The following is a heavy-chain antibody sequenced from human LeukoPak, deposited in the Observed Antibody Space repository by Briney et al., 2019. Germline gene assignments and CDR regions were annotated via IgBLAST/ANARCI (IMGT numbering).Heavy chain of an antibody. CDR1: GFTFSSYG. V-gene: IGHV3-30*03. CDR3: ARVPRIVVDTTTTY. D-gene: IGHD3-22*01. Sequence: GGSLRLSCAASGFTFSSYGMHWVRQAPGKGLEWVAVISYDGSNKYYADSVKGRFTISRDNSKNTLYLQMNSLRAEDTAVYYCARVPRIVVDTTTTYWGQGTLVTVSS. J-gene: IGHJ4*02. CDR2: ISYDGSNK.